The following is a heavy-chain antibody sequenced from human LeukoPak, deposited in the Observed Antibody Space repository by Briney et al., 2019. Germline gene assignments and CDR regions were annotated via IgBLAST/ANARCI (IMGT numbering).Heavy chain of an antibody. Sequence: GGSLRLSCAASGFTFSSFAMHWVRQAPGKGLEWVAVIWYGGNNKYYADSVEGRFTVSRDNSKNTLYLQMTNLGPEDTAIYYCARVPASIYALDLWGQGTMVTVSS. CDR3: ARVPASIYALDL. CDR2: IWYGGNNK. D-gene: IGHD3-3*02. J-gene: IGHJ3*01. CDR1: GFTFSSFA. V-gene: IGHV3-33*08.